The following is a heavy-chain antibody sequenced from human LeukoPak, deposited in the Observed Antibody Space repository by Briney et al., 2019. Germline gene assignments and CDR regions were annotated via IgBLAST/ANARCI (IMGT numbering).Heavy chain of an antibody. CDR1: GFTFSSYS. Sequence: GGSLRLSCAASGFTFSSYSMNWVRQAPGKGLEWVSYISSSSSTIYYADSVKGRFTISRDNAKNSLYLRMNSLRAEDTAVYYCARDALYYYDSSGFNWFDPWGQGTLVTVSS. V-gene: IGHV3-48*01. CDR3: ARDALYYYDSSGFNWFDP. CDR2: ISSSSSTI. J-gene: IGHJ5*02. D-gene: IGHD3-22*01.